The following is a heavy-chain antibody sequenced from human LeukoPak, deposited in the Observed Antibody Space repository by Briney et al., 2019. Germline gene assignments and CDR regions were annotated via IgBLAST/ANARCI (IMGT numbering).Heavy chain of an antibody. V-gene: IGHV1-2*02. J-gene: IGHJ4*02. D-gene: IGHD6-13*01. CDR3: ARVGSVAAAGTGGVY. Sequence: ASVKVSCKASGYTFSKYAMNWVRQAAGQGLEWMGWINPNSGGTNYAQKFEGRVTMTRDTSISTAYMELSRLRSDDTAVYYCARVGSVAAAGTGGVYWGQGTLVTVSS. CDR1: GYTFSKYA. CDR2: INPNSGGT.